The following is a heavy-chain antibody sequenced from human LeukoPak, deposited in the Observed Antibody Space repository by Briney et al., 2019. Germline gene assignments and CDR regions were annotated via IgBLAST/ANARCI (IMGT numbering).Heavy chain of an antibody. Sequence: GASVKVSCKASGYTFTNYAISWVRQAPGQGLELMGWISAYNTNTNYAQNLQGRVTMTTDTSTSTAYMELRSLRSDDTAVYYCARVVVGESVVPIAGYFDYWGQGTLVIVSS. CDR1: GYTFTNYA. V-gene: IGHV1-18*01. CDR3: ARVVVGESVVPIAGYFDY. CDR2: ISAYNTNT. D-gene: IGHD2-2*01. J-gene: IGHJ4*02.